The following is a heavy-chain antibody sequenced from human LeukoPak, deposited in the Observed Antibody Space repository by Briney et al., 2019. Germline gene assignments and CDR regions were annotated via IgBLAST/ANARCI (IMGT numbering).Heavy chain of an antibody. J-gene: IGHJ4*02. V-gene: IGHV1-69*13. D-gene: IGHD5-18*01. CDR1: GGTFSSYA. CDR2: IIPIVGTA. Sequence: SVKVSCKASGGTFSSYAISWVRQAPGQGLEWMGAIIPIVGTANYAQKFQGRVTIAADESTSTAYMELSSLRSDDTAVYYCAREVGGDTARVTDYWGQGTLVTVSS. CDR3: AREVGGDTARVTDY.